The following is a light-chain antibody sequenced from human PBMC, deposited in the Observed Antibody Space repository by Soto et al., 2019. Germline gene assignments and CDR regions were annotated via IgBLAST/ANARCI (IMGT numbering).Light chain of an antibody. Sequence: VWTQSPDIRSLSPGQTATLSCRASESADRYVAWYQQKVGQAPRLLIYDAFTRATGVAARFSGSGSATDFTLTISSLQAEDSAVYFGQQYKNWPPWTFGPGTKVDIK. V-gene: IGKV3-11*01. J-gene: IGKJ1*01. CDR2: DAF. CDR1: ESADRY. CDR3: QQYKNWPPWT.